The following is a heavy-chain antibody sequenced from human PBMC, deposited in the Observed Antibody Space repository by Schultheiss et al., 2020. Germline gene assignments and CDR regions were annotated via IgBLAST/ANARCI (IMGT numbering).Heavy chain of an antibody. J-gene: IGHJ6*04. Sequence: SETLSLTCTVSGGSISSSSYYWGWIRQPPGKGLEWIGSIYYSGSTNYNPSLKSRVTISVDTSKNQFSLKLSSVTAADTAVYYCARQGVGATGGYYYYGMDVWGKGTTGTGS. CDR1: GGSISSSSYY. V-gene: IGHV4-39*01. CDR3: ARQGVGATGGYYYYGMDV. D-gene: IGHD1-26*01. CDR2: IYYSGST.